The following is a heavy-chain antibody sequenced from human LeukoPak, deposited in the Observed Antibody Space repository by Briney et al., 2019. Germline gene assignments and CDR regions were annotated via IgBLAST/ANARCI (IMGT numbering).Heavy chain of an antibody. CDR1: GFTFSNAW. D-gene: IGHD6-19*01. CDR2: IYSGGST. Sequence: QTGGSLRLSCAASGFTFSNAWMSWVRQAPGKGLEWVSVIYSGGSTYYADSVKGRFTISRDNSKNTLYLQMNSLRAEDTAVYYCARVAVAADYWGQGTLVTVSS. CDR3: ARVAVAADY. J-gene: IGHJ4*02. V-gene: IGHV3-66*02.